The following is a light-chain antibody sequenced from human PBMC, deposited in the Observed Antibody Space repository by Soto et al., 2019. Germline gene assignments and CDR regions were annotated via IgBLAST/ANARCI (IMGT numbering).Light chain of an antibody. V-gene: IGLV2-8*01. CDR1: SSDVGGYNY. Sequence: QSVLTQPPSASGSPGQSVTISCTGTSSDVGGYNYVSWYQQHPGEAPKLMIYEVSKRPSGVPDRFSGSKSGNTASLTVSGLQAEDEADYYCSSYAGSNNLFGGGTQLTVL. J-gene: IGLJ2*01. CDR3: SSYAGSNNL. CDR2: EVS.